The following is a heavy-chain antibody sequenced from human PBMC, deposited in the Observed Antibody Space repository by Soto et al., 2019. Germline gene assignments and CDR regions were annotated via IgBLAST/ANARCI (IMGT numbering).Heavy chain of an antibody. CDR3: ARAAFEWSGYFSSATPSYYFDY. CDR2: IYHSGST. J-gene: IGHJ4*02. D-gene: IGHD3-3*01. V-gene: IGHV4-30-2*01. Sequence: PSETLSLTCAVSGGSISSGGYSWSWIRQPPGKGLEWIGYIYHSGSTYYNPSLKSRVTISVDRSKNQFSLKLSSVTAADTAVYYCARAAFEWSGYFSSATPSYYFDYWGQGTLVTVSS. CDR1: GGSISSGGYS.